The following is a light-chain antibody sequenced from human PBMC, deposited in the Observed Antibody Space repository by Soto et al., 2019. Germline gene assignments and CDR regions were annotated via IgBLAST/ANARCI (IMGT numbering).Light chain of an antibody. J-gene: IGKJ3*01. CDR3: QQRSSWPT. V-gene: IGKV3-11*01. Sequence: EIVLTHSQATLSLSPGERATLYCRASQSVSSYLAWYQQKPGQAPRLLIYDSSNRATGIPARFSGNGFGTDFTLTISSLEPEDFAVYYCQQRSSWPTFGPGTKVDIK. CDR1: QSVSSY. CDR2: DSS.